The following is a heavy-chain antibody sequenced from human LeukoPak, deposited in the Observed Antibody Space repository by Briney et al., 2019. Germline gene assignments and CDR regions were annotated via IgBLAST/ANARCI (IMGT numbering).Heavy chain of an antibody. V-gene: IGHV4-38-2*02. CDR1: NYSISSGFS. CDR2: LYHSGTT. Sequence: SETLSLTCTVSNYSISSGFSWGWIRPSPGKGLEWVVSLYHSGTTYYNPSLKSRVTLLVDMSKNQFSLKLNSVTSADTAVYYCARLTGDRPDIWGQGTKVTVSS. CDR3: ARLTGDRPDI. J-gene: IGHJ3*02. D-gene: IGHD7-27*01.